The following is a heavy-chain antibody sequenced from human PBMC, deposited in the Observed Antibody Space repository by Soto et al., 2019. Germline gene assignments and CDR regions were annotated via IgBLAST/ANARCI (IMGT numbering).Heavy chain of an antibody. J-gene: IGHJ6*02. CDR1: GYTFTSYG. CDR2: ISAYNGNT. V-gene: IGHV1-18*01. CDR3: ARGGAYSSRGLDYYYYYGMDV. Sequence: GASVKVSCKASGYTFTSYGISWVRQAPGQGLEWMGWISAYNGNTNYAQKLQGRVTMTTDTSTSTAYMELRSLRSDDTAVYYCARGGAYSSRGLDYYYYYGMDVWGQGTTVTVSS. D-gene: IGHD6-13*01.